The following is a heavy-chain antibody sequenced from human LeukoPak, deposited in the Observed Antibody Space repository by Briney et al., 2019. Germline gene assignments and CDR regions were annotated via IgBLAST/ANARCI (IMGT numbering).Heavy chain of an antibody. CDR3: AKDRSRRGFGELDV. CDR2: ISWNSGSI. J-gene: IGHJ6*02. Sequence: GRSLRLSCAASGITFDDYAMHWVRQAPGKGLEWVSGISWNSGSIGYADSVKGRFTISRDNAKNSLYLQMNSLRAEDTALYYCAKDRSRRGFGELDVWGQGTTVTVSS. CDR1: GITFDDYA. D-gene: IGHD3-10*01. V-gene: IGHV3-9*01.